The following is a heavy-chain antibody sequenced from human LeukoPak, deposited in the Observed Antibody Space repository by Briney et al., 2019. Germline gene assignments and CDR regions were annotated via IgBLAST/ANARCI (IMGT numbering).Heavy chain of an antibody. CDR1: GFTFSNYA. D-gene: IGHD6-6*01. J-gene: IGHJ4*02. CDR2: ISDSGGST. CDR3: AKHIAARPSYFDY. Sequence: GGSLRLSCAASGFTFSNYAMSWVRQAPGKGLECVSVISDSGGSTDYADSVKGRFTISRDNSKNTLYLQMNSLRAEDTAVHYCAKHIAARPSYFDYWGQGTLVTVSS. V-gene: IGHV3-23*01.